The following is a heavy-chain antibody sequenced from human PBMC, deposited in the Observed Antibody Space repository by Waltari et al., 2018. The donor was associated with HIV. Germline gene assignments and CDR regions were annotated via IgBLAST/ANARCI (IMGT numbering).Heavy chain of an antibody. D-gene: IGHD3-10*01. CDR1: GFTFCNFS. V-gene: IGHV3-21*01. J-gene: IGHJ6*02. CDR2: ISSGSSYI. CDR3: ARVNTMVQGVRVYYYGMDV. Sequence: EVQLVESGGGLVKPGGSLRLSCAASGFTFCNFSMNWVRQAPGKGLEWVSSISSGSSYIYYADSVKGRFTISRDNAKNSLYLQMNSLRVEDTAVYYCARVNTMVQGVRVYYYGMDVWGQGTTVTVSS.